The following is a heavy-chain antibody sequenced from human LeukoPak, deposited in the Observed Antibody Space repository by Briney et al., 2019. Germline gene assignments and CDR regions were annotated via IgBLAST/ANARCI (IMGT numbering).Heavy chain of an antibody. D-gene: IGHD6-19*01. CDR2: ISYDGSNK. CDR3: ARDRSSGWYGGLDY. CDR1: GFTFSSYA. Sequence: GGSLRLSCAASGFTFSSYAMHWGRQAPGKGLEWVAVISYDGSNKYYADSVKGRFTISRDNSKNTLYLQMNSLRAEDTAVYYCARDRSSGWYGGLDYWGQGTLVTVSS. J-gene: IGHJ4*02. V-gene: IGHV3-30*04.